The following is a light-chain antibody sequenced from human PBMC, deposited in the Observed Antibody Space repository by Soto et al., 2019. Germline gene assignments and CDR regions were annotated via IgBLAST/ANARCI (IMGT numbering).Light chain of an antibody. CDR1: QSVSSN. V-gene: IGKV3-15*01. Sequence: EIVMTQSPATLSVSPGERATLSCRATQSVSSNLACYQQKPGQAPRLLIYGASTRADGIPARFSGRGSGTDFTLTISSLQSEDFAVYYCQHYNNWPWTFGRGTKVEIK. CDR3: QHYNNWPWT. CDR2: GAS. J-gene: IGKJ1*01.